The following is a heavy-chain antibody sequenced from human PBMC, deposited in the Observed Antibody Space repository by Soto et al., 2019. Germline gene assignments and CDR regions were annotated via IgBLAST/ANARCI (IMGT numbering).Heavy chain of an antibody. CDR2: IYYSGST. Sequence: QLQLQESGPGLVKPSETLSLTCTVSGGSISSRGYYWGWIRQPPGKGLEWIGTIYYSGSTYYNPSLTTRVTLPVDTSTTQSSLKLTSVTAAATAVYYCATSTWFDPWRQGTLVTVSS. V-gene: IGHV4-39*01. D-gene: IGHD2-2*01. CDR3: ATSTWFDP. CDR1: GGSISSRGYY. J-gene: IGHJ5*02.